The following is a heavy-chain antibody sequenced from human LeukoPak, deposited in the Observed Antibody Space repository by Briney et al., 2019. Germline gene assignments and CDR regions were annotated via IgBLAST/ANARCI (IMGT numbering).Heavy chain of an antibody. J-gene: IGHJ2*01. CDR3: AREVEGASGGYFDL. V-gene: IGHV1-69*05. D-gene: IGHD3-10*01. CDR2: IIPIFGTA. Sequence: SVKVSCKASGGTFSSYAISWVRQAPGQGLEWMGGIIPIFGTANYAQKFQGRVTMTRDTSTSTVYMELSSLRSEDTAVYYCAREVEGASGGYFDLWGRGTLVTVSS. CDR1: GGTFSSYA.